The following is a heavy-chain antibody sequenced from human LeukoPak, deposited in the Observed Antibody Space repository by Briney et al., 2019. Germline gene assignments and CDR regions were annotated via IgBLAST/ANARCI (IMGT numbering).Heavy chain of an antibody. CDR2: ISSSGSTI. V-gene: IGHV3-11*01. CDR1: GFTFSDYY. Sequence: GGSLRLSCAASGFTFSDYYMSWIRQAPGKGLEWVSYISSSGSTIYYADSVKGRFTISRDNAKNSLYLQMNSLRAEDAAVFYCARMDYYTSGTYTYPNFDYWGQGTLVTVSS. D-gene: IGHD3-10*01. CDR3: ARMDYYTSGTYTYPNFDY. J-gene: IGHJ4*02.